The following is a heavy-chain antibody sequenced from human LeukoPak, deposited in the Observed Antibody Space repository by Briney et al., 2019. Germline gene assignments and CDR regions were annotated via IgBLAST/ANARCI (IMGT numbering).Heavy chain of an antibody. D-gene: IGHD3-3*01. Sequence: GGSLRLSCAASGFTVSSNYMSWVRQAPGKGLEWVSVIYSGGTTYCADSVKGRFTISRDSSKNTLYLQMNSLRAEDTAVYYCARDGPHYDLDVWGQGTTVTVSS. CDR3: ARDGPHYDLDV. CDR1: GFTVSSNY. J-gene: IGHJ6*02. CDR2: IYSGGTT. V-gene: IGHV3-66*01.